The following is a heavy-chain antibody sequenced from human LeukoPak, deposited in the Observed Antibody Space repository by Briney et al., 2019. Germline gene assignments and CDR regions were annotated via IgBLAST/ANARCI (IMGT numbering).Heavy chain of an antibody. CDR1: GFTFSSYA. D-gene: IGHD3-9*01. Sequence: GGSLRLSCAASGFTFSSYAMSWVRQAPGKGLEWVPAISGSGGSTYYADSVKGRFTISRDNSKNTLYLQMNSLRAEDTAVYYCAKDRNDILTGYLIFDYWGQGTLVTVSS. V-gene: IGHV3-23*01. CDR3: AKDRNDILTGYLIFDY. J-gene: IGHJ4*02. CDR2: ISGSGGST.